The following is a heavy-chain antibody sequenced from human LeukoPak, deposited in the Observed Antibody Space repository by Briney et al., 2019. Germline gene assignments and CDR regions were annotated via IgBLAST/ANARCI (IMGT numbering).Heavy chain of an antibody. J-gene: IGHJ4*02. CDR3: AKAMVIAAAGPFDY. CDR1: GFTFSSYS. V-gene: IGHV3-21*01. D-gene: IGHD6-13*01. Sequence: GGSLRLSCAASGFTFSSYSMNWVRQAPGKGLEWVSSISTGSSYIYYADTVKGRFTISRDNSKNTLYLQMNSLRAEDTAVYYCAKAMVIAAAGPFDYWGQGTLVTVSS. CDR2: ISTGSSYI.